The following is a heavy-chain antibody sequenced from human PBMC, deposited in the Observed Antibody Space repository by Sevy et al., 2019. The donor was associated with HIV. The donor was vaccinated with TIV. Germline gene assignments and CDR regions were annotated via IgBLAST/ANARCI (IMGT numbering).Heavy chain of an antibody. CDR3: ATHAGIAAAGRVFDY. CDR1: GFTFSDHY. D-gene: IGHD6-13*01. V-gene: IGHV3-72*01. CDR2: IRNKADSYTT. Sequence: GESLKISCAASGFTFSDHYMEWVRQAPGKGLEWVGRIRNKADSYTTDYAASVKGRFTISRDDSKNSLHLLMNSLKTEDTAVYYCATHAGIAAAGRVFDYWGQGTLVTVSS. J-gene: IGHJ4*02.